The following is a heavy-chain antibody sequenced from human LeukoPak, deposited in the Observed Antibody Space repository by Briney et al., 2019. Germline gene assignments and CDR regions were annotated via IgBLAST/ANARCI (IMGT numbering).Heavy chain of an antibody. D-gene: IGHD4-17*01. CDR2: IWYDGSNK. CDR3: ARDTVTTLQDHYYYGMDV. CDR1: GFTFSSYG. J-gene: IGHJ6*02. Sequence: SLRLSCAASGFTFSSYGMHWVRQAPGKGLEWVAVIWYDGSNKYYADSVKGRFTISRDNSKNTLYLQMNSLRAEDTAVYYCARDTVTTLQDHYYYGMDVWGQGTTVTVSS. V-gene: IGHV3-33*01.